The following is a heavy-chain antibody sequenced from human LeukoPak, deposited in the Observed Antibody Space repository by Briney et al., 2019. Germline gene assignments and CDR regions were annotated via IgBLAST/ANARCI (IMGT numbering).Heavy chain of an antibody. J-gene: IGHJ4*02. CDR3: AKEGQYYYDSSGYYCDY. CDR2: IYSDNT. CDR1: GFTVSSNS. Sequence: GGSLRLSCTVSGFTVSSNSMSWVRQAPGKGLEWVSFIYSDNTYYADSVKGRFTISRDNSKNTLYLQMNSLRAEDTAVYYCAKEGQYYYDSSGYYCDYWGQGTLVTVSS. V-gene: IGHV3-53*01. D-gene: IGHD3-22*01.